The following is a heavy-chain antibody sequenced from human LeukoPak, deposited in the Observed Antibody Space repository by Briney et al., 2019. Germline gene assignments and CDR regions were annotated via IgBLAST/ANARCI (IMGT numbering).Heavy chain of an antibody. J-gene: IGHJ4*02. CDR1: GGSISSSSYY. D-gene: IGHD3-10*01. CDR3: ARHTVWFGELLYVFDY. V-gene: IGHV4-39*01. Sequence: SETLSLTCTVSGGSISSSSYYWGWIRQPPGKGLEWIGSIYYSGSTYYNPSLKSRVTISVDTSKNQFSLKLSSVTAADTAVYYCARHTVWFGELLYVFDYWGQGTLVTVSS. CDR2: IYYSGST.